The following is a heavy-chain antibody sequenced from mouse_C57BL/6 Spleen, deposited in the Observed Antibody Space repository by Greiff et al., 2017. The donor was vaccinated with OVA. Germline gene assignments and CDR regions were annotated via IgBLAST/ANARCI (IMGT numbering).Heavy chain of an antibody. D-gene: IGHD2-1*01. J-gene: IGHJ1*03. Sequence: EVKLMESGGGLVKPGGSLKLSCAASGFTFSSYAMSWVRQTPEKRLEWVATISDGGSYTYYPDNVKGRFTISRDNAKNNLYLQMSHLKSEDTAMYYCARRWGNYWYFDVWGTGTTVTVSS. CDR1: GFTFSSYA. V-gene: IGHV5-4*03. CDR3: ARRWGNYWYFDV. CDR2: ISDGGSYT.